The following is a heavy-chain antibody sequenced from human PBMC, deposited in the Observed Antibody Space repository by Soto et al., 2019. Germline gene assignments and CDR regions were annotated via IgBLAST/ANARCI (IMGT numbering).Heavy chain of an antibody. V-gene: IGHV2-26*01. D-gene: IGHD3-10*01. J-gene: IGHJ4*02. CDR2: ILSDVEQ. CDR1: GFSLTNVQKG. Sequence: QVTLKESGPVLVQATETLTLTCNVSGFSLTNVQKGVAWIRQPPGKALEWLAHILSDVEQSYKSSLKKRLPISQDTSKRQVVLVMTNVEPVDTATYYCARISGRFGASHFDFWGQGSSVIVSS. CDR3: ARISGRFGASHFDF.